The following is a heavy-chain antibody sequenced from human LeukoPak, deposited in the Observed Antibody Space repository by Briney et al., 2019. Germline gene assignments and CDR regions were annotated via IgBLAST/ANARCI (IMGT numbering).Heavy chain of an antibody. J-gene: IGHJ5*02. Sequence: PGGSLRLSCAASGFTFSSYAMSWVRQAPGKGPEWVSAISGSGGSTYYADSVKGRFTISRDNSKNTLSLQMNSLRVEDTAIYYCAKDVRRCNGACTWGQGTLVTVSS. CDR1: GFTFSSYA. D-gene: IGHD2-8*01. V-gene: IGHV3-23*01. CDR2: ISGSGGST. CDR3: AKDVRRCNGACT.